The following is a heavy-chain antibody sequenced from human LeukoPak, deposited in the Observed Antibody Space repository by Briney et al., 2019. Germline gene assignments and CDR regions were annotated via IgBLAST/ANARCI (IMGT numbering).Heavy chain of an antibody. Sequence: GASVKVSCKASGYSFNTYGISWVRQAPGQGLEWMGWISGYNGNANYAQKFQGRLTMTTDTSTSTAYMELRSLRPGDTAVYYCARGGQRFGELFDYFDYWGQGALVTVSS. J-gene: IGHJ4*02. D-gene: IGHD3-10*01. CDR2: ISGYNGNA. CDR3: ARGGQRFGELFDYFDY. V-gene: IGHV1-18*01. CDR1: GYSFNTYG.